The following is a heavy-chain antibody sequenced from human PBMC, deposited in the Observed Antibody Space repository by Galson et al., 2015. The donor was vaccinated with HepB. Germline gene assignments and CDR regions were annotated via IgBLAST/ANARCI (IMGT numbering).Heavy chain of an antibody. J-gene: IGHJ4*02. V-gene: IGHV3-21*04. D-gene: IGHD3-22*01. CDR3: ARGGHTYYYDSEWDY. CDR2: ISSGSGYI. Sequence: SLRLSCAASGFTFSSYSMNWVRQAPGKGLEWVSSISSGSGYIDYADSVKGRFTISRDNAKNSLYLQMNSLRAEDTAVYYCARGGHTYYYDSEWDYWGQGTLVTVSS. CDR1: GFTFSSYS.